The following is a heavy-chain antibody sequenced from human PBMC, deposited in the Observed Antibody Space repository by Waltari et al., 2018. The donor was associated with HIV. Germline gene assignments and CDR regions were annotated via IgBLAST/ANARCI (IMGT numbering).Heavy chain of an antibody. D-gene: IGHD1-20*01. J-gene: IGHJ4*02. Sequence: QVQLAQSGAELKKPGASVKISCKASGYSFTNYAMHWVRQAPGQGLEWMGWINTDTANPTHAQGFTGRFVFSLDTSVTTTYLQITSLRPDDTAVYYCARGSLGTYNSHFDNWGQGTLVTVSS. CDR1: GYSFTNYA. CDR2: INTDTANP. V-gene: IGHV7-4-1*02. CDR3: ARGSLGTYNSHFDN.